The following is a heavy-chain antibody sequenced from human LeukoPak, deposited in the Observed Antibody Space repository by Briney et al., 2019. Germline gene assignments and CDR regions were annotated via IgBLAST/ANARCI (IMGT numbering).Heavy chain of an antibody. J-gene: IGHJ4*02. CDR2: IYSSGST. Sequence: SETLSLTCTVSGGSISTYYWSWIRQPPGKGLEWIGYIYSSGSTNYSPSLKSRVTMSVDTSKNQFSLKLNSVTAADTAVYYCARLDDSSGYYLFDYWGQGTLVTVSS. D-gene: IGHD3-22*01. V-gene: IGHV4-59*08. CDR1: GGSISTYY. CDR3: ARLDDSSGYYLFDY.